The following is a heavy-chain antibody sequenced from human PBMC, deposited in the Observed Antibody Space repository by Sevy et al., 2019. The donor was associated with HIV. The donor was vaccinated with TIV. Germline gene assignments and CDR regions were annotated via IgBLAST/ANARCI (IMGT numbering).Heavy chain of an antibody. CDR2: ISYVGSNK. CDR1: GFTFSSYA. J-gene: IGHJ6*02. V-gene: IGHV3-30*04. Sequence: GGSLRLSCAASGFTFSSYAMHWVRQAPGKGLEWVAVISYVGSNKYYADSVKGRFTISRDNSKNTLYLQMNSLRAEDTAVYYCARDLAVPGYSSSWYTYYYYGMDVWGQGTTVTVSS. D-gene: IGHD6-13*01. CDR3: ARDLAVPGYSSSWYTYYYYGMDV.